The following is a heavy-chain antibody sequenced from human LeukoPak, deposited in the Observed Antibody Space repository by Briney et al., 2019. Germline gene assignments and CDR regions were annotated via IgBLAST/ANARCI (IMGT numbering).Heavy chain of an antibody. CDR2: ICGSGSCT. V-gene: IGHV3-23*01. J-gene: IGHJ4*02. CDR3: AKHDLSGSYFVY. Sequence: PGGSLRLSCAASGFTFSNYALGWVRQAPGKGLEWVSTICGSGSCTYYADSVKGRFTISRDNPRNTLSLQMNSLRVEDAALYYCAKHDLSGSYFVYWGQGTLVTVSS. D-gene: IGHD3-10*01. CDR1: GFTFSNYA.